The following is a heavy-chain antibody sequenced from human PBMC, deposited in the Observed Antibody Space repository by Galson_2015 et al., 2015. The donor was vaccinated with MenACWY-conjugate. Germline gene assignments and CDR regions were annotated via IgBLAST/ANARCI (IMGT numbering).Heavy chain of an antibody. D-gene: IGHD1-26*01. J-gene: IGHJ4*02. CDR1: GFTLSSYR. V-gene: IGHV3-74*01. CDR3: ARTGGSPPRGFDY. Sequence: SLRLSCAVSGFTLSSYRMHWVRQAPGKGLVWVSRINSGGSSTSYADTAKGRFTISRDNAKNTLYLQMNSLRAEDTAVYYCARTGGSPPRGFDYWGQGTLVTVSS. CDR2: INSGGSST.